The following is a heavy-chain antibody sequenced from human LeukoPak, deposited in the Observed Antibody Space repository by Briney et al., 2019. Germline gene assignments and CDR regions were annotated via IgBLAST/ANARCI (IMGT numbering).Heavy chain of an antibody. Sequence: ASVKVSCKAAGYTFTGYYMHWVRQAPGQGLEWMGWINPNSGGTNYAQKFQGRVTMTRDTSISTAYMELSRLRSDDTAVYYCARDHKVGYFTAGGELDYWGQGTLVTVSS. CDR1: GYTFTGYY. CDR2: INPNSGGT. V-gene: IGHV1-2*02. D-gene: IGHD3-16*01. CDR3: ARDHKVGYFTAGGELDY. J-gene: IGHJ4*02.